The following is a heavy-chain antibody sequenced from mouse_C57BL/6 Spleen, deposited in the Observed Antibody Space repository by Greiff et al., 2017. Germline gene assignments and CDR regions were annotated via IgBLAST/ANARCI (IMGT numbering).Heavy chain of an antibody. J-gene: IGHJ3*01. Sequence: VQLQQSGAELARPGASVKLSCKASGYTFTSYGISWVKQRTGQGLEWIGEIYPRSGNTYYNEKFKGKATLTADKSSSTAYMELRSLTSEDSAVYLCAATVVGAYWGQGTLVTVSA. CDR1: GYTFTSYG. CDR2: IYPRSGNT. V-gene: IGHV1-81*01. D-gene: IGHD1-1*01. CDR3: AATVVGAY.